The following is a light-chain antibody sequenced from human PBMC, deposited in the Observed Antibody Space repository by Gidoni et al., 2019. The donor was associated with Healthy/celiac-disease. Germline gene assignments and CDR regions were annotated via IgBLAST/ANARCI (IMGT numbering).Light chain of an antibody. CDR3: QQRSNWPIT. Sequence: EIVLPQSPATLTLSPGERATLSCRASQSVSSYLAWYQQKPGQAPRLLIYESSNRATGIPARFSGSGSGKVFPLTISRLEPEYFAVYYCQQRSNWPITFGQGTRLEIK. CDR2: ESS. V-gene: IGKV3-11*01. CDR1: QSVSSY. J-gene: IGKJ5*01.